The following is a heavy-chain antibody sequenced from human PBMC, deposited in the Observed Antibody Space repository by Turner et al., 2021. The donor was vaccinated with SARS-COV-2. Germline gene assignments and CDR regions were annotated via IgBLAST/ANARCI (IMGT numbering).Heavy chain of an antibody. CDR1: GGSISSYY. CDR2: IHYSGST. J-gene: IGHJ6*02. Sequence: QVQLQESGPGLVKPSETLSLTCTVSGGSISSYYWSWIRQPPGKGLEWIGYIHYSGSTNYNPPLKSRVTISVDTSKNQFSLKLSSVTAADTAVYYCARHGFSGWDGGGMDVWGQGTTVTVSS. CDR3: ARHGFSGWDGGGMDV. D-gene: IGHD6-19*01. V-gene: IGHV4-59*08.